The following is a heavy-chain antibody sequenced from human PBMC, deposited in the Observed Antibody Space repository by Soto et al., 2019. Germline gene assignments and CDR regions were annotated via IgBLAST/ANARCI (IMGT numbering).Heavy chain of an antibody. J-gene: IGHJ5*02. V-gene: IGHV3-7*03. Sequence: EVQLVESGGGLVQPGGSLRLSCAASGFTLSNYWMSWVREAPGKRLEWVANIKQDGSEKYYVDSVKGRFTISRDNVKTSLYLQMNSLRADDTDVYYCVRAGRYVYNSATLDPGGEGTQVIDST. CDR2: IKQDGSEK. CDR3: VRAGRYVYNSATLDP. CDR1: GFTLSNYW. D-gene: IGHD2-15*01.